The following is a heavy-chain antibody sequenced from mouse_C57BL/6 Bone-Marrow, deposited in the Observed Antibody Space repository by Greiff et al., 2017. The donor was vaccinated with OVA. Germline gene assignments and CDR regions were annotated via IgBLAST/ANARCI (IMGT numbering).Heavy chain of an antibody. D-gene: IGHD1-1*02. CDR3: TTVVSDDY. V-gene: IGHV14-4*01. CDR1: GFNIKDDY. CDR2: IDPENGDT. J-gene: IGHJ2*01. Sequence: VQLKQSGAELVRPGASVKLSCTASGFNIKDDYMHWVKQRPEQGLEWIGWIDPENGDTEYASKFQGKATITADTSSNTAYLQLSSLTSEDTAVYYCTTVVSDDYWGQGTTLTVSS.